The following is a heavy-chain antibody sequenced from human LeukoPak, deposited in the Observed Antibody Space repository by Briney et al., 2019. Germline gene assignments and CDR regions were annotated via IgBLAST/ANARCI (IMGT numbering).Heavy chain of an antibody. CDR3: TTDGDYGSGSPDY. CDR1: GFTFSNAW. D-gene: IGHD3-10*01. CDR2: IKSKTDGGTT. V-gene: IGHV3-15*01. Sequence: GGSLRLSCAAYGFTFSNAWMSWVRQAPGKGLEWVGRIKSKTDGGTTDYAAPVKGRFTISRDDSKNTLYLQMNSLKTEDTAVYYCTTDGDYGSGSPDYWGQGTLVTVSS. J-gene: IGHJ4*02.